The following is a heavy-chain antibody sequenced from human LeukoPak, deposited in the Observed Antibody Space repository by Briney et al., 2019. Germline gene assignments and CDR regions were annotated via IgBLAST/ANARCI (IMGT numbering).Heavy chain of an antibody. Sequence: PGGSLRLSCAASGFTFSSYWMSWVRQAPGKGLEWVSYISSSGSTIYYADSVKGRFTISRDNAKNSLYLQMNSLRAEDTAVYYCARGSYSSSWYAYGYWGQGTLVTVSS. CDR3: ARGSYSSSWYAYGY. CDR2: ISSSGSTI. CDR1: GFTFSSYW. V-gene: IGHV3-48*04. J-gene: IGHJ4*02. D-gene: IGHD6-13*01.